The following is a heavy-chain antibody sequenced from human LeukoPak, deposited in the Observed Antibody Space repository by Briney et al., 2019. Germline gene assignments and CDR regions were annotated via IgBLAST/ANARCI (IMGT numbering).Heavy chain of an antibody. CDR1: GFTFSSYS. D-gene: IGHD5-18*01. J-gene: IGHJ4*02. CDR3: ARDPGYSYGHDY. V-gene: IGHV3-21*01. Sequence: GGSLRLSCAASGFTFSSYSMNWVRQAPGKGLEWVSSISSSSSYIYYADSVKGRFTISRDNAKNSLYLQMDSLRAEDTAVYYCARDPGYSYGHDYWGQGTLVTVSS. CDR2: ISSSSSYI.